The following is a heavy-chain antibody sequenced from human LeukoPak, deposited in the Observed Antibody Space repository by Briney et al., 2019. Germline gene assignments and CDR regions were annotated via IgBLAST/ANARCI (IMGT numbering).Heavy chain of an antibody. Sequence: ASVKVSCKASGYTFTSYAMNWVRQAPGQGLEWMGWINTNTGNPTYAQGFTGRFVFSLDTSVSTAYLQISSLKAEDTAVYYCARAQSLMYDFWSGYSNWSDPWGQGTLVTVSS. CDR3: ARAQSLMYDFWSGYSNWSDP. D-gene: IGHD3-3*01. CDR2: INTNTGNP. V-gene: IGHV7-4-1*02. J-gene: IGHJ5*02. CDR1: GYTFTSYA.